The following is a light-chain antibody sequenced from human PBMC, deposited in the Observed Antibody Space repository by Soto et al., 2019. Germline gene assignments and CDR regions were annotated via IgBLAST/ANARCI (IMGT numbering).Light chain of an antibody. CDR2: DVT. CDR1: SSDVGAYKY. Sequence: QSVLTQPASVSGSPGQSITISCTGTSSDVGAYKYVSLYQQHPGKAPKLMIYDVTDRPSGVSNRFSASKSGSTASLTISGLRAEDEADYYCSSFTSNSILVFGGGTKVTVL. CDR3: SSFTSNSILV. J-gene: IGLJ2*01. V-gene: IGLV2-14*03.